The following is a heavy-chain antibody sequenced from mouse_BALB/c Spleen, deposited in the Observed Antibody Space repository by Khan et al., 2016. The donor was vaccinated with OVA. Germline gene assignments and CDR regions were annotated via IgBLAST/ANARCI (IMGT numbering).Heavy chain of an antibody. V-gene: IGHV9-3-1*01. J-gene: IGHJ4*01. D-gene: IGHD2-10*01. CDR1: GHTFTNFG. CDR3: ARPSYFSYAMDN. CDR2: INTYTGEP. Sequence: QIQLVQSGPELKKPGETVKISCKASGHTFTNFGMNWVKQAPGKGLKWMGWINTYTGEPTYADDFNGRFAFSLEASASTAYLQINNLTHEDTATYFCARPSYFSYAMDNWGQGTSVTVSS.